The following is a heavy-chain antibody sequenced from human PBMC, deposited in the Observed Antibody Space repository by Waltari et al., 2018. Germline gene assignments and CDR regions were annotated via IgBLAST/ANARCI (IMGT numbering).Heavy chain of an antibody. CDR3: ARSRAAATYYYYYGMDV. D-gene: IGHD2-15*01. Sequence: QVQLVQSGAEVKKPGASVKVSRKASGYTFTSYDINWVRQATGQGLEWMGWMNPNSGNTGYAQKFQGRVTMTRNTSISTAYMELSSLRSEDTAVYYCARSRAAATYYYYYGMDVWGQGTTVTVSS. J-gene: IGHJ6*02. CDR1: GYTFTSYD. CDR2: MNPNSGNT. V-gene: IGHV1-8*01.